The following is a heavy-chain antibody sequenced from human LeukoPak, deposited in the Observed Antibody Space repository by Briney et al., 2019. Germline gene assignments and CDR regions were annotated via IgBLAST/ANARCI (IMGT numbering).Heavy chain of an antibody. CDR2: ISSSSSYI. Sequence: GGSLRLSCAASGFTFSSYSMNWVRQAPGKGLEWVSSISSSSSYIYYADSVKGRFTISRDNAKNSLYLQMNSLRAEDTAVYYCARGSMVRAFDIWGQGTMVTVSS. D-gene: IGHD3-10*01. CDR1: GFTFSSYS. J-gene: IGHJ3*02. CDR3: ARGSMVRAFDI. V-gene: IGHV3-21*01.